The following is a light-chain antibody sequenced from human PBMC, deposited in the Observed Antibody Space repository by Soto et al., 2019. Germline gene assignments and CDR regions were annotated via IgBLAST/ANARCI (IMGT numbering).Light chain of an antibody. Sequence: EIVLTQSPGTLSLSPGERATLSCRASQSVSGIYLAWYQQKPGQAPRLLIYGASSGATGIPDRFSGSGSGTDFTLTISRLEPEDFAVYYCQQYGTSPPYTFGQGTKVDIK. CDR2: GAS. CDR1: QSVSGIY. V-gene: IGKV3-20*01. CDR3: QQYGTSPPYT. J-gene: IGKJ2*01.